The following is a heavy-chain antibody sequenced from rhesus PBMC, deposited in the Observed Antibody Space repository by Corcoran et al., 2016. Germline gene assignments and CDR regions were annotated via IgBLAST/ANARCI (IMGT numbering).Heavy chain of an antibody. CDR2: ISGSSGST. D-gene: IGHD3-28*01. J-gene: IGHJ4*01. Sequence: QVQLQESGPGLVKPSETLSLTCAVSGGSVSSSNWWSWFRQPPGKGLEWIGYISGSSGSTYYNPSLKSRVTISTDTSKNQFSLKLSSVTAADTAVYYCARIYDSGYFDYWGQGVLVTVSS. V-gene: IGHV4-65*01. CDR3: ARIYDSGYFDY. CDR1: GGSVSSSNW.